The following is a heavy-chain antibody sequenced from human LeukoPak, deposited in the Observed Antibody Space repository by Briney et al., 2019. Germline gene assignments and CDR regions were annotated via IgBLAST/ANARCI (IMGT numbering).Heavy chain of an antibody. Sequence: ASVKVSCKASGYTFTSYDINWVRQATGQGLEWMGWMNPNSGNTGYAQKFQGRVTMTRNTSISTAYMELSSLRSEDTAVYYCARVTPDLWSGYPNYWGQGTLVTVSS. D-gene: IGHD3-3*01. CDR2: MNPNSGNT. CDR1: GYTFTSYD. V-gene: IGHV1-8*01. J-gene: IGHJ4*02. CDR3: ARVTPDLWSGYPNY.